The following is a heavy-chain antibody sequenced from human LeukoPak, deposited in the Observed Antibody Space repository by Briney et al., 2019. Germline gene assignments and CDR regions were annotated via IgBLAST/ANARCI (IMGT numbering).Heavy chain of an antibody. CDR2: INPSGGST. CDR1: GYTFTSYY. J-gene: IGHJ4*02. V-gene: IGHV1-46*01. Sequence: ASVKVSCKASGYTFTSYYMHWVRQAPGQGLEWMGIINPSGGSTSYAQKFQGRVTMTRDMSTSTVYMELSSLRSEDTAVYYCARDSAGFGELLSWGQGTLVTVSS. D-gene: IGHD3-10*01. CDR3: ARDSAGFGELLS.